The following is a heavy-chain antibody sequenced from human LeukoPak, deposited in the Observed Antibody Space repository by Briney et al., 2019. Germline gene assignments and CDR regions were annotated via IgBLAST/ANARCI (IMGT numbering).Heavy chain of an antibody. Sequence: SETLSLTCTVSGGSISSYYWSWIRQPPGKGLEWIGYIYYSGSTNYNPSLKSRVTISVDTSKNQFSLKLSSVTAADTAVYYCARDRPSGSYSPPDYWGQGTLVTVSS. J-gene: IGHJ4*02. V-gene: IGHV4-59*01. CDR3: ARDRPSGSYSPPDY. CDR2: IYYSGST. D-gene: IGHD1-26*01. CDR1: GGSISSYY.